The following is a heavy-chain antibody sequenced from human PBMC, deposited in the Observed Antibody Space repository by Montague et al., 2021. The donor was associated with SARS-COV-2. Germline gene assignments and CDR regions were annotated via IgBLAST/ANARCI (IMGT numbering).Heavy chain of an antibody. D-gene: IGHD6-19*01. CDR2: XDWDDDK. CDR1: GFSLSTSGMC. Sequence: PALVKPTQTLTLTCTFSGFSLSTSGMCVSWIRRPPGKALEWLALXDWDDDKYYSTSLKTRLTISKDTSKNQVVLTMTNMDPVDTATYYCARISAWYSSGWSAFDYWGQGTLVTVSS. CDR3: ARISAWYSSGWSAFDY. J-gene: IGHJ4*02. V-gene: IGHV2-70*01.